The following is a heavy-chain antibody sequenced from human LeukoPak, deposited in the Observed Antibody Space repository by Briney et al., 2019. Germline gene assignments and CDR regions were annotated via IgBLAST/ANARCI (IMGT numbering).Heavy chain of an antibody. CDR3: AREPAAVQEN. J-gene: IGHJ4*02. D-gene: IGHD6-13*01. Sequence: GGPLRLSCSASGFFFSIYEVNWVRQAPGKGLEWISYINSSGNSMYYADPVKGRFTISRDNVKHSLDLQMNSLRGDDTAVYYCAREPAAVQENWGQGTLVTVPS. V-gene: IGHV3-48*03. CDR2: INSSGNSM. CDR1: GFFFSIYE.